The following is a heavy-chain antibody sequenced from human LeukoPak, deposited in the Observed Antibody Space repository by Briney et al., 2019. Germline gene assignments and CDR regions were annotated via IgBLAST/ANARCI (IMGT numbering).Heavy chain of an antibody. V-gene: IGHV1-18*01. J-gene: IGHJ6*02. CDR3: ARVGYYHDSSGYYYGDYYGMDV. CDR1: GYTFTSYG. CDR2: ISAYNGNT. D-gene: IGHD3-22*01. Sequence: GASVKVSCKASGYTFTSYGISWVRQAPGQGLEWMGWISAYNGNTNYAQKLQGRVTMTTDTSTSTAYMELRSLRSDDTAVYYCARVGYYHDSSGYYYGDYYGMDVWGQGTTVTVSS.